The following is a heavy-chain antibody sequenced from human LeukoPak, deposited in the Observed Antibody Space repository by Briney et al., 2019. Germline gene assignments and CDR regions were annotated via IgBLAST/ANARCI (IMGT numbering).Heavy chain of an antibody. CDR3: ARGLYSSSWYY. CDR2: IFHTGST. V-gene: IGHV4-59*12. J-gene: IGHJ4*02. Sequence: SETLSLTCIVSGASPNKYYYNWIRQPPGQGLEWIGYIFHTGSTSYNPSLKSRVTMSVDTSKNQFSLKLSSVTAADTAVYYCARGLYSSSWYYWGQGTLVTVSS. D-gene: IGHD6-13*01. CDR1: GASPNKYY.